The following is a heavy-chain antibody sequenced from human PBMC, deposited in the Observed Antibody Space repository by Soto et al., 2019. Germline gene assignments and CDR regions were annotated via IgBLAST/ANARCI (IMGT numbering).Heavy chain of an antibody. Sequence: GESLKISCKGSGYSFTSYWIGWVRQMPGKGLEWMGIIYPGDSDTRYSPSFQGQVTISADKSISTAYLQWSSLKASDTAMYHCARVYCSGCSCHRNLYDPWGQRTLV. CDR1: GYSFTSYW. CDR3: ARVYCSGCSCHRNLYDP. V-gene: IGHV5-51*01. J-gene: IGHJ5*02. CDR2: IYPGDSDT. D-gene: IGHD2-15*01.